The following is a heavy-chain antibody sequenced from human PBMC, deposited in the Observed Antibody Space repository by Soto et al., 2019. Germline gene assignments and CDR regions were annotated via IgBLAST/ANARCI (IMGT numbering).Heavy chain of an antibody. CDR1: GDSVSSNSAA. V-gene: IGHV6-1*01. CDR3: ARDFWSGAEWGHNWFDP. D-gene: IGHD3-3*01. Sequence: SQTLSLTCAISGDSVSSNSAAWNWISQSPSRGLEWLGRTYYRSKWYNDYAVSVKSRITINPDTSKNQFSLQLNSVTPEDTAVYYCARDFWSGAEWGHNWFDPWGQGTLVTVSS. J-gene: IGHJ5*02. CDR2: TYYRSKWYN.